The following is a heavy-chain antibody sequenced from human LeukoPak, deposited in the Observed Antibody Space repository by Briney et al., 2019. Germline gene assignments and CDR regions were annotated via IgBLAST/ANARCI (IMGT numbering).Heavy chain of an antibody. CDR1: GFTFSSYS. D-gene: IGHD6-6*01. J-gene: IGHJ4*02. CDR3: ARADSNIAARRIGFDY. Sequence: GGSLRLSCAASGFTFSSYSMNWVRQAPGKGLEWVSSISGSSSYIYYADSVKGRFTISRDNDKNSLYLQMNSLRAGDTALYYCARADSNIAARRIGFDYWGQGTLVTVSS. CDR2: ISGSSSYI. V-gene: IGHV3-21*01.